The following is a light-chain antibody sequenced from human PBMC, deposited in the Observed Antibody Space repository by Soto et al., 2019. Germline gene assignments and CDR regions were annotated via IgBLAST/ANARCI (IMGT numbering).Light chain of an antibody. CDR2: AAS. CDR1: QNIRNW. V-gene: IGKV1-12*01. CDR3: EQVNRFPIT. J-gene: IGKJ5*01. Sequence: DIQLTQSPSSVSASVGDSVTITCRASQNIRNWLAWFQQKPGKAPKLLVYAASNLQTGVPSRSSGSGSGTDYTLTISSLQPEDFATYYCEQVNRFPITYGQGTRLEIK.